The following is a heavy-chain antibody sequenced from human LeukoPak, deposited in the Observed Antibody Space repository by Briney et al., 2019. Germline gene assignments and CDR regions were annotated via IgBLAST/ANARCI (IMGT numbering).Heavy chain of an antibody. CDR1: GFTFTGYA. J-gene: IGHJ4*02. CDR2: ISDGGYNT. D-gene: IGHD1-26*01. Sequence: GGSLRLSCAASGFTFTGYAMTWVRQAPGKELEWISTISDGGYNTYYADSVKGRSTTSRDNSKYTLYLQMSGLRAEDTAVYYCARVRGSYSFDYWGQGTLVAVSS. V-gene: IGHV3-23*01. CDR3: ARVRGSYSFDY.